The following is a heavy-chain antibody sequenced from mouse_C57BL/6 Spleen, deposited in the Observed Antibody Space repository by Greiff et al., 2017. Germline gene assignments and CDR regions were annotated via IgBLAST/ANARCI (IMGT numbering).Heavy chain of an antibody. CDR2: INPNSGST. V-gene: IGHV1-64*01. Sequence: QVQLQQPGAELVKPGASVKLSCKASGYTFTSYWMHWVQQRPGQGLEWIGMINPNSGSTNYNEKFKSKATLTVYKSSSTAYMHLSSLTSEDSAVYYCAREGEGYPAWFAYWGQGTLVTVSA. J-gene: IGHJ3*01. CDR1: GYTFTSYW. CDR3: AREGEGYPAWFAY. D-gene: IGHD2-2*01.